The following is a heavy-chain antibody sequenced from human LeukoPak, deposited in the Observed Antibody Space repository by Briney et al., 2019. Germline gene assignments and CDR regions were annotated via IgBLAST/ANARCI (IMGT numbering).Heavy chain of an antibody. V-gene: IGHV3-21*01. J-gene: IGHJ4*02. CDR3: ARARYSSGWDSDY. D-gene: IGHD6-19*01. Sequence: GGSLRLSCAASGFTFSSYAMSWVRQAPGKGLEWVSSISSSSSYIYYADSVKGRFTISRDNAKNSLYLQMNSLRAEDTAVYYCARARYSSGWDSDYWGQGTLVTVSS. CDR1: GFTFSSYA. CDR2: ISSSSSYI.